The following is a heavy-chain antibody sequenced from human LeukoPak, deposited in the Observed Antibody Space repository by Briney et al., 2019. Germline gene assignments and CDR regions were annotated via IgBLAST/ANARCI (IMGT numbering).Heavy chain of an antibody. CDR3: ASGIGAATRSGYDY. D-gene: IGHD3-3*01. CDR2: ICSSSSYI. CDR1: GVTFSSYS. Sequence: GGSLRLSCAASGVTFSSYSMNWVREAPGKGLEWVSSICSSSSYIDYADSVKGRFTISRDNAKNSLYLQMNSLRAEDTAVYYCASGIGAATRSGYDYWGQGTLVTVSS. V-gene: IGHV3-21*01. J-gene: IGHJ4*02.